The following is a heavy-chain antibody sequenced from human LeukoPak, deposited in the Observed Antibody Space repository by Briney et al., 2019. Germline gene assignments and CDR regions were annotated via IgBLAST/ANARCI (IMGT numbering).Heavy chain of an antibody. CDR1: GFTFSSYA. CDR2: ISGSGGST. V-gene: IGHV3-23*01. D-gene: IGHD3-22*01. J-gene: IGHJ4*02. Sequence: GGSLRLSCAASGFTFSSYAMSWVRQAPGKGLEWVSAISGSGGSTYYADSVKGRFTISRDNAKNSLYLQMNSLRAEDTAVYYCARDKWLLRYWGQGTLVTVSS. CDR3: ARDKWLLRY.